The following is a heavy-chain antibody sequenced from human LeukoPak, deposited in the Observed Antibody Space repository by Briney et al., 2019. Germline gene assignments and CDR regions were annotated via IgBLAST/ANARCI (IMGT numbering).Heavy chain of an antibody. CDR1: GYTFSAYY. J-gene: IGHJ5*02. Sequence: ASVKVSCKSSGYTFSAYYMHWVRQAPGQGLEWMGWINPNSGGTNYAQKFQGRVTMTRDTSINTAYMELSRLRSDDTAVYYCARDAVLTGPHSGGGTSEEFDPWGQGTLVTVSS. CDR2: INPNSGGT. CDR3: ARDAVLTGPHSGGGTSEEFDP. V-gene: IGHV1-2*02. D-gene: IGHD3-9*01.